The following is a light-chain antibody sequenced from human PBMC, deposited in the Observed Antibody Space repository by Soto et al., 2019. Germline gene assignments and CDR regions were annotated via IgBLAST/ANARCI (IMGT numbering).Light chain of an antibody. CDR2: EGS. V-gene: IGLV2-23*01. Sequence: QSALTQPASVSGSPGQSITISCTGTSSDVGSYNLVSWYQQHPGKAPKLMIYEGSKRPSGVSNRFSGSKSGNTASLTISGLQAEDEADYYCCSYAGSSTSHVVFGGGTKLTFL. CDR3: CSYAGSSTSHVV. CDR1: SSDVGSYNL. J-gene: IGLJ2*01.